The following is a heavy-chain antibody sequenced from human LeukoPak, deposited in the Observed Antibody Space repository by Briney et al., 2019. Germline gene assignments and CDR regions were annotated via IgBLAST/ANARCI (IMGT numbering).Heavy chain of an antibody. D-gene: IGHD2-15*01. Sequence: ASVKVSCKVSGYTFTSYYMHWVRQAPGQGLEWMGIINPSGGSTSYAQKFQGRVTMTRDMPTSTVYMELSSLRSEDTAVYYCARDRGGSWGDRGQGTLVTVSS. CDR2: INPSGGST. CDR3: ARDRGGSWGD. J-gene: IGHJ4*02. CDR1: GYTFTSYY. V-gene: IGHV1-46*01.